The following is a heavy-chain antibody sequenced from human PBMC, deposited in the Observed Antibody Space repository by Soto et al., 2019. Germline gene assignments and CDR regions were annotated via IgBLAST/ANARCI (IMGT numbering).Heavy chain of an antibody. Sequence: QVQLVQSGAEVKKPGSSVKVSCKASGGTFSSYAISWVRQAPGQGLEWMGGIIPIFGTANYAQKFQGRVTITADESTSTASMELSSLRSEDTAVYYCARRGYSYDHYYYYGMDVWGQGTTVTVSS. J-gene: IGHJ6*02. CDR1: GGTFSSYA. V-gene: IGHV1-69*01. D-gene: IGHD5-18*01. CDR2: IIPIFGTA. CDR3: ARRGYSYDHYYYYGMDV.